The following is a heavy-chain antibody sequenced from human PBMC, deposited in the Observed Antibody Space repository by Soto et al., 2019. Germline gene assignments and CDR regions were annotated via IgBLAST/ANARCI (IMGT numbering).Heavy chain of an antibody. CDR3: ARDLYCSNGVCYKSYMDV. J-gene: IGHJ6*03. V-gene: IGHV3-66*01. D-gene: IGHD2-8*01. Sequence: PGGSLRLSCAASGFTVSDNYMTWVRQAPGKGLEWVLFIYSGGSTYYADSVKGRFTISRDDSKITLFLQMNSLRAEDTAVYYCARDLYCSNGVCYKSYMDVWGKGTTVTVSS. CDR1: GFTVSDNY. CDR2: IYSGGST.